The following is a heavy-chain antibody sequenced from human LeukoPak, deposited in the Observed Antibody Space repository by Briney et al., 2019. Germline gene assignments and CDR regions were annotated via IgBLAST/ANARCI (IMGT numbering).Heavy chain of an antibody. CDR3: ARFNWNYFWFDP. CDR1: GGSISSGGYS. Sequence: SETLSLTCAVSGGSISSGGYSWSWIRQPPGKGLEWIGYIYYSGSTYYNPSLKSRVTISVDTSKNQFSLKLSSVTAADTAVYYCARFNWNYFWFDPWGQGTLVTVST. D-gene: IGHD1-7*01. J-gene: IGHJ5*02. V-gene: IGHV4-30-4*07. CDR2: IYYSGST.